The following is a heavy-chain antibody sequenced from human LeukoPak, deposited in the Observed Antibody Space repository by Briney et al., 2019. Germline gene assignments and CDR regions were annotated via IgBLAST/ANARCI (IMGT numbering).Heavy chain of an antibody. V-gene: IGHV4-61*02. CDR1: GGSISSGSYY. J-gene: IGHJ6*03. Sequence: SETLSLTCTVSGGSISSGSYYWSWIRQPAGKGLEWIGRIYTSGSTNYNPSLKSRVTILVDTSKNQFSLNLSSMTAADTAVYYCARGYGYSYGYWDYYYMDVWGKGTTVTVSS. CDR2: IYTSGST. CDR3: ARGYGYSYGYWDYYYMDV. D-gene: IGHD5-18*01.